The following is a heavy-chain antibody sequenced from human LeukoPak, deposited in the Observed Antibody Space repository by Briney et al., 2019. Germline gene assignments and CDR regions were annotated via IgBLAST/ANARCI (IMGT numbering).Heavy chain of an antibody. CDR2: ISYDGSNK. Sequence: GGSLRLSCAASGFTFSSYAMHWVRQAPGKGLEWVAAISYDGSNKKYADSVKGRFTISRDDSKNMLYLQMNSLRAEDRTVYYCARGVRIAVAGYIDYWGQGTLVTVSS. CDR3: ARGVRIAVAGYIDY. D-gene: IGHD6-19*01. V-gene: IGHV3-30*04. J-gene: IGHJ4*02. CDR1: GFTFSSYA.